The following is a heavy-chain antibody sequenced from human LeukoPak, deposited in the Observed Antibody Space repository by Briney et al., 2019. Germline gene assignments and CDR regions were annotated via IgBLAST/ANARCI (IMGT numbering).Heavy chain of an antibody. V-gene: IGHV4-61*02. CDR2: VNPSGRT. CDR1: GGSLRSDSYY. Sequence: PSQTLSLTCSVSGGSLRSDSYYWSWVRQPAGKGLQWIGSVNPSGRTKYNPSLNSRVAISADTSENQFSLNLTSVTAADTAVYYCARGIFGYGPQYYYYLDVWGKGTTVTVSS. CDR3: ARGIFGYGPQYYYYLDV. J-gene: IGHJ6*03. D-gene: IGHD3-22*01.